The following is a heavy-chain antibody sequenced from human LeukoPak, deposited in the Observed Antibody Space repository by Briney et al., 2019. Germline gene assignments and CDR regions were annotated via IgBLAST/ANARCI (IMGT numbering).Heavy chain of an antibody. CDR1: GFTFRNYG. CDR3: AKDRRMMSAYYGMDV. D-gene: IGHD3-16*01. V-gene: IGHV3-30*18. J-gene: IGHJ6*02. Sequence: QTGGSLRLSCEASGFTFRNYGVHWVRQAPGKGLEWVAVISYDGGRQYSADSVKGRFTLSRDNSKNTVYLQLNSLRAEDTAVYYCAKDRRMMSAYYGMDVWGQGTPVTVSS. CDR2: ISYDGGRQ.